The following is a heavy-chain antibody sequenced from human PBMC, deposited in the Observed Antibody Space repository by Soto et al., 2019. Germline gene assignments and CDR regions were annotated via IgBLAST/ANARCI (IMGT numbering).Heavy chain of an antibody. Sequence: QVQLVQSGAEVKKPGASVKVSCKASGYTFTSYDINWVRQVAGQGPEWMGWMNPNSGNTGYAQKFQGRVTMTRNTSFSTAYMDLSSLTSDDTAVYYCAIRHDGRQSSMDVWGPGTTVTVSS. CDR3: AIRHDGRQSSMDV. CDR2: MNPNSGNT. D-gene: IGHD1-1*01. V-gene: IGHV1-8*01. CDR1: GYTFTSYD. J-gene: IGHJ6*02.